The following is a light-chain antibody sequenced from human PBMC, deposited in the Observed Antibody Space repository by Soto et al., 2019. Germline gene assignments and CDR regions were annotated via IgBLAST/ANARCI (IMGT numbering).Light chain of an antibody. CDR2: AAS. V-gene: IGKV1-39*01. J-gene: IGKJ2*01. CDR1: RTIIGY. Sequence: DIQMTQSPSSLSASVGDRVTITCRARRTIIGYLNWYQLKPGKAPKLLIYAASSLHSGVPSRFSGSGSGPDFTLTISGLQREDFETYYCQQSYSTGYTFGQGTKVEIK. CDR3: QQSYSTGYT.